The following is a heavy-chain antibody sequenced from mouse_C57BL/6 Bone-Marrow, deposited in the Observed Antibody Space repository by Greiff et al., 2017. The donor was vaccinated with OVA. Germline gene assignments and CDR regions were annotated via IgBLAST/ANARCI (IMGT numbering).Heavy chain of an antibody. Sequence: EVQLVESGGGLVKPGGSLKLSCAASGSTLSSYARSWVRQTPEKRREWVATISDGGSYTYYPDNVKGRFTISRDNAKNNLYLQMSHLKSEDTAMYYCARDDGYPFDYWGQGTTLTVSS. V-gene: IGHV5-4*01. CDR3: ARDDGYPFDY. D-gene: IGHD2-3*01. CDR1: GSTLSSYA. CDR2: ISDGGSYT. J-gene: IGHJ2*01.